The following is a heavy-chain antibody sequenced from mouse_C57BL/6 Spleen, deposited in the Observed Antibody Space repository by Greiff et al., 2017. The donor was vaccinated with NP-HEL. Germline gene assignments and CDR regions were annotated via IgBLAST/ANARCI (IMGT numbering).Heavy chain of an antibody. CDR1: GFSLTSYG. Sequence: VQRVESGPGLVQPSQSLSITCTVSGFSLTSYGVHWVRQSPGKGLEWLGVIWRGGSTDYNAAFMSRLSITKDNSKSQVFFKMNSLQADDTAIYYCAKATVVDYYAMDYWGQGTSVTVSS. CDR2: IWRGGST. V-gene: IGHV2-5*01. D-gene: IGHD1-1*01. J-gene: IGHJ4*01. CDR3: AKATVVDYYAMDY.